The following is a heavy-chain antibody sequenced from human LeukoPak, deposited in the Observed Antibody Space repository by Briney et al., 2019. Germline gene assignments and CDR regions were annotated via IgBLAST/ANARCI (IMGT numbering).Heavy chain of an antibody. D-gene: IGHD6-13*01. CDR1: GFTFSSYA. Sequence: GESLRLSCAASGFTFSSYAMSWVRQAPGKGLEWVSAISGSGDSTYYGDSVKGRFTISRDNSKNTLYLQMNSLRAEDTAVYYCAKTRPLDSSSWSHGDYWGQGTLVTVSS. V-gene: IGHV3-23*01. CDR2: ISGSGDST. J-gene: IGHJ4*02. CDR3: AKTRPLDSSSWSHGDY.